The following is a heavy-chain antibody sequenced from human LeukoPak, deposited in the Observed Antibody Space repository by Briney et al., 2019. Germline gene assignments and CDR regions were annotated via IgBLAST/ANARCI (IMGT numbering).Heavy chain of an antibody. Sequence: SETLSLTCTVSGGSISSYYWSWIRQPPGKGLEWIGYIYYSGSTNYNPSLKSRVTISVDTSKNQFSLKLSSVTAADTAVYYCARGGYGSGSYNYYYGMDVWGQGTTVTVSS. V-gene: IGHV4-59*01. D-gene: IGHD3-10*01. CDR3: ARGGYGSGSYNYYYGMDV. CDR2: IYYSGST. CDR1: GGSISSYY. J-gene: IGHJ6*02.